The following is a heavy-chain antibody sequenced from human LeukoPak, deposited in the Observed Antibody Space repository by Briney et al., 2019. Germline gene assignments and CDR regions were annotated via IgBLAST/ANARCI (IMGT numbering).Heavy chain of an antibody. D-gene: IGHD3-10*01. CDR3: ARETEYDAFDI. CDR1: GLTFRSNT. CDR2: ISSSSSTI. V-gene: IGHV3-48*01. Sequence: PGGSLELSCAASGLTFRSNTMAWVRQAPGKGREWVSYISSSSSTIYYADSVKGRFTISRDNAKNSLYLQMNSLRAEDTAVYYCARETEYDAFDIWGQGTMVTVSS. J-gene: IGHJ3*02.